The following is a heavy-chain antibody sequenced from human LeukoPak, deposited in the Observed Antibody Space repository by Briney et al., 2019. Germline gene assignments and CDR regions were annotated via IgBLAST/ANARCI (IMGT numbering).Heavy chain of an antibody. CDR1: GGSISSYY. J-gene: IGHJ6*02. CDR2: IYYSGST. Sequence: SETLSLTCTVSGGSISSYYWSWIRRPPGKGLEWIGYIYYSGSTNYNPSLKSRVTISVDTSKNQFSLKLSSVTAADTAVYYCARLRENYYYYYGMDVWGQGTTVTVSS. CDR3: ARLRENYYYYYGMDV. V-gene: IGHV4-59*08. D-gene: IGHD4-17*01.